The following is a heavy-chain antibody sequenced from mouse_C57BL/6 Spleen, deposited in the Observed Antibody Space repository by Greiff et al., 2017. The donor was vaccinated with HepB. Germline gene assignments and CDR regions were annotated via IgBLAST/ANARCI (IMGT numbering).Heavy chain of an antibody. CDR1: GYTFTDYY. D-gene: IGHD6-2*01. J-gene: IGHJ2*01. V-gene: IGHV1-26*01. CDR2: INPNNGGT. Sequence: VQLQQSGPELVKPGASVKLSCKASGYTFTDYYMNWVKQSHGKSLEWIGDINPNNGGTSYNQKVNGKATLTVDKYTSTAYMELRSLTSEDSAVYYCAREFSDYLDYWGQGTTLTVSS. CDR3: AREFSDYLDY.